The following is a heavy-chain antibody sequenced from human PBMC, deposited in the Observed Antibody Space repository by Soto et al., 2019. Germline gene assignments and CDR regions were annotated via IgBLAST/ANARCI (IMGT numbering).Heavy chain of an antibody. CDR1: DGSMNSDSYY. V-gene: IGHV4-39*01. CDR3: ARLGGYVSVGYYYLWDS. Sequence: QLQLQESGPGLVKPSETLSLTCSVSDGSMNSDSYYWGWIRQPPGKGLDWIGVINYSGTTFHNVSLKSRVTMSVESSRNQLSLKLTSVTAADTAVYYCARLGGYVSVGYYYLWDSWGQGTLVTVSS. J-gene: IGHJ4*02. D-gene: IGHD3-22*01. CDR2: INYSGTT.